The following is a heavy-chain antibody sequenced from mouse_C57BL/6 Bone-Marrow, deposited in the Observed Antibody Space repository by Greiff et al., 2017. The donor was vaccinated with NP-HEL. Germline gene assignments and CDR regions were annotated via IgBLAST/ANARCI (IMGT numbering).Heavy chain of an antibody. V-gene: IGHV1-4*01. J-gene: IGHJ4*01. CDR2: INPSSGYT. D-gene: IGHD1-1*01. CDR1: GYTFTSYT. Sequence: VQLQQSGAELARPGASVKMSCKASGYTFTSYTMHWVKQRPGQGLEWIGYINPSSGYTKYNQKFKDKATLTADKSSSTAYMQLSSLTSEDSAVDYCASTTVGAPDAMDYWGQGTSVTVSS. CDR3: ASTTVGAPDAMDY.